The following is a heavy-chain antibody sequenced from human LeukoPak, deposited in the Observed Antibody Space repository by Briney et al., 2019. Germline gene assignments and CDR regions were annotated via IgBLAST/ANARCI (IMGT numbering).Heavy chain of an antibody. CDR1: GFTFSDYY. CDR3: ARLRGASGRYDAFDI. CDR2: FSASATTI. J-gene: IGHJ3*02. D-gene: IGHD3-10*01. Sequence: TGGSLRLSCAASGFTFSDYYMTWIRQAPGKGLEWVSYFSASATTIYYADSVKGRFTISRDNAKNSLYLQVNSLRAEDTAVYYCARLRGASGRYDAFDIWGQGTMVTVSS. V-gene: IGHV3-11*01.